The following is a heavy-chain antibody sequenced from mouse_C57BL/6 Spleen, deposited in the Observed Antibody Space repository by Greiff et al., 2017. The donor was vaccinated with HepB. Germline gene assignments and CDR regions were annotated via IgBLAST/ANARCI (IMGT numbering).Heavy chain of an antibody. Sequence: EVMLVESGGGLVQPGGSLKLSCAASGFTFSDYYMYWVRQTPEKRLEWVAYISNGGGSTYYTDTVKGRFTFSRDNAKNTLYLQMNRLKSEDTAMYYSAKDPPPLSSCYAMDYWGQGTSVTVSS. CDR1: GFTFSDYY. CDR3: AKDPPPLSSCYAMDY. V-gene: IGHV5-12*01. J-gene: IGHJ4*01. CDR2: ISNGGGST.